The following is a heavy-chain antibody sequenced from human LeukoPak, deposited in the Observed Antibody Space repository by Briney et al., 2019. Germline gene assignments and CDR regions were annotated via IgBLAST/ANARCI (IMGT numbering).Heavy chain of an antibody. D-gene: IGHD3-10*01. CDR3: ARGNLYYYGSGSFYYFDY. CDR2: IYHSGGT. Sequence: PSETLSLTCAVSGGSISSSNWWSWVRQPPGKGLEWIGEIYHSGGTNYNPSLKSRVTISVDKSKNQFSLKLSSVTVADTAVYYCARGNLYYYGSGSFYYFDYWGQGTLVTVSS. J-gene: IGHJ4*02. V-gene: IGHV4-4*02. CDR1: GGSISSSNW.